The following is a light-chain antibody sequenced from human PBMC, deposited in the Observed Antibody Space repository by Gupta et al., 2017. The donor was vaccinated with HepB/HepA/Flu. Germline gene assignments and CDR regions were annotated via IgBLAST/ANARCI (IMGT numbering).Light chain of an antibody. J-gene: IGLJ2*01. CDR1: RSDVGGYNY. Sequence: QSALTQPASVSGSPAQSITISCTGTRSDVGGYNYVSWYQQHPGKAHKLMIYDVSNRTSGVAARFSVSKAGNTASLTISGRKEEDEADYYCSSYTSSSTVVFGGGTKLTVL. CDR3: SSYTSSSTVV. CDR2: DVS. V-gene: IGLV2-14*01.